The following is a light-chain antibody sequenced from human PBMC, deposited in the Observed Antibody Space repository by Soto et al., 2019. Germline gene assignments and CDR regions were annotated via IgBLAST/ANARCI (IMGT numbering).Light chain of an antibody. V-gene: IGKV3-11*01. J-gene: IGKJ4*01. CDR3: PQRSNWPVT. Sequence: EIVLTQSPVTLSLSPGERATLSCRASQSVYTYLAWYQQKPGQAPRLLIYDVSNRATGIPARFSGSGSGTDFTLTISSLEPEDFAVYYCPQRSNWPVTFGGGTKVEIK. CDR1: QSVYTY. CDR2: DVS.